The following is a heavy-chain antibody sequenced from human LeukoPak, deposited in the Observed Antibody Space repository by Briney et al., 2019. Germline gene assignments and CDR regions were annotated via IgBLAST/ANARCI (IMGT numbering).Heavy chain of an antibody. CDR1: GYTFTSYG. J-gene: IGHJ6*02. D-gene: IGHD2-2*01. CDR2: ISAYNGNT. Sequence: ASVKVSCKASGYTFTSYGISWVRQAPGQGLEWMGWISAYNGNTNYAQKFQGWVTMTRDTSISTAYMELSRLRSDDTAVYYCARVDSYCSSTSCYGMDVWGQGTTVTVSS. CDR3: ARVDSYCSSTSCYGMDV. V-gene: IGHV1-18*01.